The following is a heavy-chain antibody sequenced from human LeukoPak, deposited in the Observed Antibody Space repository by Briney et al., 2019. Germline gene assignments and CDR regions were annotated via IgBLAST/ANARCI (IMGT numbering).Heavy chain of an antibody. CDR2: ISYDGSNK. J-gene: IGHJ6*03. V-gene: IGHV3-30-3*01. Sequence: GGSLRLSCAASGLTFSSYAMHWVRQAPGKGLEWVAVISYDGSNKYYADSVKGRFTISRDNSKNTLYLQMNSLRAEDTAVYYCAKDLWRTGYYYYYMDVWGKGTTVTVSS. CDR3: AKDLWRTGYYYYYMDV. CDR1: GLTFSSYA. D-gene: IGHD7-27*01.